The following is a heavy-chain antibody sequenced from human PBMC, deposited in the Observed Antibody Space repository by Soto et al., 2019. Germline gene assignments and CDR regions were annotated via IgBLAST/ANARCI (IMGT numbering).Heavy chain of an antibody. CDR1: GFTFSSYA. CDR2: ISYDGSNK. Sequence: GGSLRLSCAASGFTFSSYAMHWVRQAPGKGLEWVAVISYDGSNKYYADSVKGRFTISRDNSKNTLYLQMNSLRAEDTAVYYCARDLDYDSSRTFGYWGQGTLVTVSS. D-gene: IGHD3-22*01. J-gene: IGHJ4*02. V-gene: IGHV3-30-3*01. CDR3: ARDLDYDSSRTFGY.